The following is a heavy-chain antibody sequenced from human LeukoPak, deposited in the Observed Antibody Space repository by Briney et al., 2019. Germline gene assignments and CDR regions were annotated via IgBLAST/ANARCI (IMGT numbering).Heavy chain of an antibody. V-gene: IGHV3-21*01. CDR2: ISSSSSYI. CDR3: ARDKGYYDSSGYYGLDAFDI. D-gene: IGHD3-22*01. J-gene: IGHJ3*02. CDR1: GFTFSSYS. Sequence: GGSLRLSCAASGFTFSSYSMTWVRQAPGKGLEWVSSISSSSSYIYYADSVKGRFTISRDNAKNSLYLQMNSLRAEDTAVYYCARDKGYYDSSGYYGLDAFDIWGQGTMVTVSS.